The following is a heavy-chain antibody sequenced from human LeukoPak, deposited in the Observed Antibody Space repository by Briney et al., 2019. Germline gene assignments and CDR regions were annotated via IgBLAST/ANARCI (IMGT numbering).Heavy chain of an antibody. V-gene: IGHV3-23*01. CDR2: ISGSGGST. D-gene: IGHD2-2*02. CDR1: GFTFTTYA. Sequence: GGSLRLSCAASGFTFTTYAMSWVRQAPGKGLEWVSAISGSGGSTYYADSVKGRFTISRDNSKNTLYLQMNSLRAEDTAVYYCAKSDCSSSRCYTIDCWGQGTLVTVSP. J-gene: IGHJ4*02. CDR3: AKSDCSSSRCYTIDC.